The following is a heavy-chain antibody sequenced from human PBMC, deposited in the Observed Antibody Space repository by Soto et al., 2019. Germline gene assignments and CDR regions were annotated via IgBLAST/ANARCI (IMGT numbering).Heavy chain of an antibody. J-gene: IGHJ4*02. CDR1: GFSLSTNGMG. CDR3: ARRTRGVYELGRLWEKFDY. D-gene: IGHD5-12*01. Sequence: QITVKESGLTLVKPTQTLTLTCTFSGFSLSTNGMGVGWIRQSPGKALEWLAMIYWDDDKRYSPSLRGLLTITQDTSNNQFDLNMPNMDPADTATYYCARRTRGVYELGRLWEKFDYWGQGTLVTVSS. CDR2: IYWDDDK. V-gene: IGHV2-5*02.